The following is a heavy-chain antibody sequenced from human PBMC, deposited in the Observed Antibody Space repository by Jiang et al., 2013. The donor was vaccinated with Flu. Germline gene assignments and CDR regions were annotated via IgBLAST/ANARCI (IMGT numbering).Heavy chain of an antibody. J-gene: IGHJ4*02. CDR2: ISYDGSNK. CDR3: ARDRVGGWYFDY. CDR1: GFTFSSYG. Sequence: QLLESGGGVVQPGKSLRLSCAASGFTFSSYGMHWVRQAPGKGLEWVALISYDGSNKYYTDSVKGRFTISRHNSNNTLYLQMNSLRPEDTAIYYCARDRVGGWYFDYWGQGTHVTVSS. V-gene: IGHV3-30*03. D-gene: IGHD3-10*01.